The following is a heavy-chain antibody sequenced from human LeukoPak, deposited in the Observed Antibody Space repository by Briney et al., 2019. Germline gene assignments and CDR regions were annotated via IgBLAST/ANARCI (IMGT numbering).Heavy chain of an antibody. CDR2: ISVYNGNT. J-gene: IGHJ5*02. D-gene: IGHD3-22*01. V-gene: IGHV1-18*01. Sequence: GASVKVSCKASGYIFTSYGISWVRQAPGQGLEWMGWISVYNGNTNYPQRLQGRVTMTTDTSTTTAYMELRSLRSDDTAVYYCARDDTNYDSKNWFDPWGQGTLDTVSS. CDR1: GYIFTSYG. CDR3: ARDDTNYDSKNWFDP.